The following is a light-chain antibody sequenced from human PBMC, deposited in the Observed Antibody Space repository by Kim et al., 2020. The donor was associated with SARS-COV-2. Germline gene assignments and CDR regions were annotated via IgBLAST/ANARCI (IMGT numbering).Light chain of an antibody. CDR2: VAS. CDR3: QQSYSAPYT. Sequence: SASVGDGVTIASETRQSISNYLDWYQQKPGKAPKLLIYVASNLPSGVPARFSGSASGTDFTLTITSLRPEDFATYYCQQSYSAPYTFGQGTKLEIK. J-gene: IGKJ2*01. V-gene: IGKV1-39*01. CDR1: QSISNY.